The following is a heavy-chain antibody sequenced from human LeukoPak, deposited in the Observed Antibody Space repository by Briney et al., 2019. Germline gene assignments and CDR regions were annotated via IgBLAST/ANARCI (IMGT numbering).Heavy chain of an antibody. Sequence: PGGSLRLSCAASGFTFSTYSMSWVRLAPGKGLEWVSFISPSGDRTSNADSVEGRFTISRDNPRNTLYLQMNSLRDEDTAVYYCAIMHGYYDGSGYWVQWGQGTLVTVSS. CDR3: AIMHGYYDGSGYWVQ. CDR1: GFTFSTYS. V-gene: IGHV3-23*01. D-gene: IGHD3-22*01. CDR2: ISPSGDRT. J-gene: IGHJ4*02.